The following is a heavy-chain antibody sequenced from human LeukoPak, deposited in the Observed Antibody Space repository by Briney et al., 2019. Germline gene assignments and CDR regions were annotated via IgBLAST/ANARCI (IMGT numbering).Heavy chain of an antibody. CDR2: IKQGGSEK. J-gene: IGHJ4*02. Sequence: GGSLRLSCAASGFTFSSYWMSWVRQAPGKGLEWVANIKQGGSEKYYVDSVKGRFTISRDNAKNSLYLQMNSLRAEDTAVYYCARDREIGYDSSGLDYWGQGTLVTVSS. V-gene: IGHV3-7*01. D-gene: IGHD3-22*01. CDR3: ARDREIGYDSSGLDY. CDR1: GFTFSSYW.